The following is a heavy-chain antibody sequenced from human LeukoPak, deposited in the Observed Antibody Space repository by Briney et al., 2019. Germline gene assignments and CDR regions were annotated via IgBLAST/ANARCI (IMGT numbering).Heavy chain of an antibody. D-gene: IGHD3-3*01. J-gene: IGHJ4*02. V-gene: IGHV4-38-2*01. CDR1: GYSISSGYY. CDR3: ASSSEDYDFWSGYLNFDY. Sequence: PSETLSLTCAVSGYSISSGYYWGWIRQPPGKGLEWIGSIYHSGSTYYNPSLKSRVTISVDTSKNQFSLKLSSVTAADTAVYYCASSSEDYDFWSGYLNFDYWGQGTLVTFSS. CDR2: IYHSGST.